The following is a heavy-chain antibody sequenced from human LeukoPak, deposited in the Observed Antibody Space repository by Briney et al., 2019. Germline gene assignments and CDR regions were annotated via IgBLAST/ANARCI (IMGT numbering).Heavy chain of an antibody. V-gene: IGHV3-23*01. D-gene: IGHD5-18*01. CDR3: AKGKIQLYAGYYFDY. CDR2: ISGSGGST. Sequence: GSLRLSCAASGFTFYNYAMSWVRQAPGKGLEWVSAISGSGGSTYYADSVKGRFTISRDNSKNTLYLQMNSLRAEDTAVYYCAKGKIQLYAGYYFDYWGQGTLVTVSS. J-gene: IGHJ4*02. CDR1: GFTFYNYA.